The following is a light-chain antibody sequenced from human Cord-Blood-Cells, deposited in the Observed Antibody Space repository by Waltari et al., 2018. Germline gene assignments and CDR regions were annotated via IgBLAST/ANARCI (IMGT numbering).Light chain of an antibody. V-gene: IGLV2-23*01. CDR3: CSYAGSSTWV. CDR2: EGS. Sequence: QSALTQPASVSGSPGQSITISCTGTSSAVGGYNLVSWYQQHPGKAPKLMIDEGSKRPSGVSNRFSGSKSGNTASLTISGLQAEDEADYYCCSYAGSSTWVFGGGTKLTVL. J-gene: IGLJ3*02. CDR1: SSAVGGYNL.